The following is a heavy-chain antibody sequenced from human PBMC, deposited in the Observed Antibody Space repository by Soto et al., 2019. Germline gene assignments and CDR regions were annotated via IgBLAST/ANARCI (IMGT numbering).Heavy chain of an antibody. CDR3: ARATPTTVTTERDAFDI. Sequence: GGSLRLSCAASGFTFSDYYMSWIRQAPGKGLEWVSYISSSGSTIYYADSVKGRFTISRDNAKNSLYLQMNSLRAEDTAVYYCARATPTTVTTERDAFDIWGQGTMVTVSS. V-gene: IGHV3-11*01. D-gene: IGHD4-17*01. CDR1: GFTFSDYY. J-gene: IGHJ3*02. CDR2: ISSSGSTI.